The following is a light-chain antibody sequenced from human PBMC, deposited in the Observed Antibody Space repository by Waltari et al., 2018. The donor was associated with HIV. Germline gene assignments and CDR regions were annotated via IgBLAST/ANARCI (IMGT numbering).Light chain of an antibody. CDR2: KND. CDR1: TSDIGNNY. J-gene: IGLJ2*01. CDR3: AAWDDTRSGWI. V-gene: IGLV1-47*01. Sequence: QSVLTQTPSASGTPGQRVTMSCSGSTSDIGNNYVYWFQQFPGTPPKVLIYKNDQRPSGVSDRFSASKSGTSASLAISGLRTEDESDFYGAAWDDTRSGWIFGGGTKLTVL.